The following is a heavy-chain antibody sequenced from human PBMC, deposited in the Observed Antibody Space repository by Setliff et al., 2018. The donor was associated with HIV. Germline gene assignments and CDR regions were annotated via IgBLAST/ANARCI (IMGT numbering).Heavy chain of an antibody. CDR1: GGSFSGY. Sequence: SETLSLTCAVYGGSFSGYWSWIRQSPGKGLEWLGEINHSGNTHYDPSLKSRLTISIDTSKKQFSLKLSSVTAADTAVYYCARDSLWFGELLLGAFDIWGQGTMVTVSS. J-gene: IGHJ3*02. CDR2: INHSGNT. CDR3: ARDSLWFGELLLGAFDI. D-gene: IGHD3-10*01. V-gene: IGHV4-34*01.